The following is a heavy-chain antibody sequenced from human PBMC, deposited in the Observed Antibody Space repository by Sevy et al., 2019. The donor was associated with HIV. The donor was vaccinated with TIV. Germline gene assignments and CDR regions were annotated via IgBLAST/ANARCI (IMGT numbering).Heavy chain of an antibody. CDR3: AGDADGSGHYYADYFDY. CDR1: GYTVTTYP. D-gene: IGHD3-22*01. V-gene: IGHV1-18*01. CDR2: ISTYSGEN. J-gene: IGHJ4*02. Sequence: ASVKVSCKASGYTVTTYPIGWVRQAPGQGLEWMGWISTYSGENRDAQKFQGRATMTTDTSTSTADLELRSLRSDDTAVYYCAGDADGSGHYYADYFDYWGQGTLVTVSS.